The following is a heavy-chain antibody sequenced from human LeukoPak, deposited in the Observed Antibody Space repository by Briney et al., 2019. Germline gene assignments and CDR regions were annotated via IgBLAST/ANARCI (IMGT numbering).Heavy chain of an antibody. CDR3: VRGNDYGGPHY. J-gene: IGHJ4*02. V-gene: IGHV3-74*01. D-gene: IGHD4-23*01. Sequence: GGSLRLSCAVSGSTFSSYWMHWVRQAPGKGLVWVSRIDRVGSRINYADSVKGRFTISRDNGKNTLFLQMNSLRAEDAAVYYCVRGNDYGGPHYWGQGTLVTVSS. CDR1: GSTFSSYW. CDR2: IDRVGSRI.